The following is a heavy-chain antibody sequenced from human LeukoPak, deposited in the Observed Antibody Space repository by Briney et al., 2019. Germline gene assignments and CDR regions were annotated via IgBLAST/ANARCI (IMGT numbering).Heavy chain of an antibody. J-gene: IGHJ5*02. D-gene: IGHD3-10*01. CDR3: AKMLYYYGSGNWFDP. V-gene: IGHV3-23*01. Sequence: GGSLRLSCAASGFTFSSYAMSWVRQAPGKGLEWVSAISGSGGSTYYADSVKGRFTISRDNSKNTLYLQMNSLRAEDTAVYYCAKMLYYYGSGNWFDPWGQGTLVTVSS. CDR1: GFTFSSYA. CDR2: ISGSGGST.